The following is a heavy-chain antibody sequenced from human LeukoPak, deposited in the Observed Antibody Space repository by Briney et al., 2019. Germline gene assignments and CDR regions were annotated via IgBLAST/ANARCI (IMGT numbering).Heavy chain of an antibody. CDR3: ARQGYDILTGYIDAFDI. D-gene: IGHD3-9*01. CDR2: ISYSGST. V-gene: IGHV4-59*08. J-gene: IGHJ3*02. Sequence: SETLSLTCTVSGGSISGYYWSWIRQPPGKGLEWIGYISYSGSTNYNPSLKSRVTISIDTSKNQFSLKLRSVTAADTAIYYCARQGYDILTGYIDAFDIWGQGTMVTVSS. CDR1: GGSISGYY.